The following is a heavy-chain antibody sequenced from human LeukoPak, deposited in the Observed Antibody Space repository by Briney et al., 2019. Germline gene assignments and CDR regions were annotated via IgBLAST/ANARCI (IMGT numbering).Heavy chain of an antibody. CDR1: GVSFSGYY. J-gene: IGHJ4*02. D-gene: IGHD5-24*01. CDR3: ARVGGRWLQPKYHFDY. CDR2: INHSGST. V-gene: IGHV4-34*01. Sequence: SETLSLTCAVYGVSFSGYYWSWLRQPPGKGLEWIGEINHSGSTNYNPSLKSRVTISVDTSKNQFSLKLSSVTAADTAVYYCARVGGRWLQPKYHFDYWGQGTLVTVSS.